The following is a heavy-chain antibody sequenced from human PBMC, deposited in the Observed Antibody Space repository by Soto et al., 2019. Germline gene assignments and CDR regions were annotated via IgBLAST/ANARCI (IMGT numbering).Heavy chain of an antibody. J-gene: IGHJ6*02. Sequence: GASVKVSCKASGYTFSSHGITWVRQAPGQGLEWMGWISAYNGNTNYAQKVQGRVTMTTDTSTSTAYMELRNLRFDDTAVYYCARGDLCHYYGMDVWGQGTTVTVSS. V-gene: IGHV1-18*04. CDR1: GYTFSSHG. CDR2: ISAYNGNT. CDR3: ARGDLCHYYGMDV.